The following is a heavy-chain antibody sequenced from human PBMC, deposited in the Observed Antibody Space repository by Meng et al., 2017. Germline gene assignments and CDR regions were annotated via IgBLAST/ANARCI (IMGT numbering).Heavy chain of an antibody. CDR3: ARGTGYYDSSGKVDY. CDR1: GHTFTGYY. V-gene: IGHV1-2*06. J-gene: IGHJ4*02. CDR2: INPNSGGT. Sequence: VPSGGEVKQPGASVKVACKASGHTFTGYYMHWVRQAPGQGLEWMGRINPNSGGTNYAQKFQGRVTMTRDTSISTAYMELSRLRSDDTAVYYCARGTGYYDSSGKVDYWGQGTLVTVSS. D-gene: IGHD3-22*01.